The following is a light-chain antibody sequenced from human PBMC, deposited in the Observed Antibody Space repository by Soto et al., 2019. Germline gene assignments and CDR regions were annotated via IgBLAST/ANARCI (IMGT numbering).Light chain of an antibody. J-gene: IGLJ7*01. V-gene: IGLV4-69*01. CDR2: VNSDGSH. CDR3: QTWGTGIPV. Sequence: QSVLTQSPSASASLGASVKLTCTLSSGHSNYAIAWHQQQPEKGPRYLMKVNSDGSHNKGDGIPDRFSGSSSGAERYLTISGLQSEDEADYYCQTWGTGIPVFGGGTQLTVL. CDR1: SGHSNYA.